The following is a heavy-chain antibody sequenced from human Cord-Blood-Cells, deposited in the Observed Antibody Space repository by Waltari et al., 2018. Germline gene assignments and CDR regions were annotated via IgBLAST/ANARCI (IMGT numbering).Heavy chain of an antibody. J-gene: IGHJ4*02. D-gene: IGHD3-10*01. CDR3: ASVAPYITMVRGVIDY. Sequence: QLQLQESGPGLVKPSETLSLTCTVSGGSISSSSYYWGWIRQPPGKGLELIGRSYYSGSTYYTPSLKSRVTISVDTSHTQFSLKLSSVTAADTAVYYCASVAPYITMVRGVIDYWGQGTLVTVSS. CDR1: GGSISSSSYY. CDR2: SYYSGST. V-gene: IGHV4-39*01.